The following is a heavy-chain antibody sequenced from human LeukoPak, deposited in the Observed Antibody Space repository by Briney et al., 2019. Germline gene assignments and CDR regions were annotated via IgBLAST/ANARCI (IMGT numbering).Heavy chain of an antibody. CDR3: ARQGSNSSGWYPVDD. CDR2: MNPNSGGT. V-gene: IGHV1-2*02. Sequence: ASVKVSCKTSGYTFTAYYIHWLRQAPGQGLEWMGWMNPNSGGTKYAQTFQGRVTLTRDTSISTAYLEVSSLTSDDTAVYFCARQGSNSSGWYPVDDWGQGTLVTVSS. J-gene: IGHJ4*02. CDR1: GYTFTAYY. D-gene: IGHD6-19*01.